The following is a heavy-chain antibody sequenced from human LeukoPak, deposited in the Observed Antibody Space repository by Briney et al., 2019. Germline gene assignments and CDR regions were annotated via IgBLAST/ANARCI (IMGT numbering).Heavy chain of an antibody. Sequence: SETLSLTCTVSGGSISSGDYYWSWIRQPPGKGLEWIGYIYYSGSTYYNPSLKSQVTISVDTSKNQFSLKLSSVTAADTAVYYCARKSVDSSARAFDYWGQGTLVTVSS. V-gene: IGHV4-30-4*01. CDR1: GGSISSGDYY. CDR3: ARKSVDSSARAFDY. CDR2: IYYSGST. D-gene: IGHD3-22*01. J-gene: IGHJ4*02.